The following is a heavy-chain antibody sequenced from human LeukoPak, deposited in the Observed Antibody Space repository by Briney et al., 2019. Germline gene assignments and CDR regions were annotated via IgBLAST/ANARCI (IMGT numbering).Heavy chain of an antibody. CDR1: GGTFSSYA. J-gene: IGHJ5*02. D-gene: IGHD1-1*01. CDR3: ARSAQLERLVWFDP. Sequence: SVKVSCKASGGTFSSYAISWVRQAPGQGLEWTGGIIPIFGTANYAQKFQGRVTITADESTSTAYMELSSLRAEDTAVYYCARSAQLERLVWFDPWGQGTLVTVSS. V-gene: IGHV1-69*13. CDR2: IIPIFGTA.